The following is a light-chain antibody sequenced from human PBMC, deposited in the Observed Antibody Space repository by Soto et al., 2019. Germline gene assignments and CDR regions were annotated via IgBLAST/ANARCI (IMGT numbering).Light chain of an antibody. Sequence: SYELTQPPSVSVSPGQTATISCSGDKLGDKYASWYQQKPGQSPVLLIYQDTKRPSGIPERFSGSNSGNTATLTVSGTQAMDEADYYCQAWDRSTLVFGGGTKVTVL. V-gene: IGLV3-1*01. CDR3: QAWDRSTLV. CDR2: QDT. J-gene: IGLJ2*01. CDR1: KLGDKY.